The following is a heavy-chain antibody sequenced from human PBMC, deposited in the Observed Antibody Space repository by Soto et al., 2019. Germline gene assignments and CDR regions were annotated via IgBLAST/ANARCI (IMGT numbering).Heavy chain of an antibody. J-gene: IGHJ6*02. CDR2: IIPIFGTA. Sequence: QVQLVQSGDEVKKPGSSVKVSCKASGGTFSSYAISWVRQAPGQGLEWMGGIIPIFGTANYAQKFQGRVTITADESTSPAYMELSRLRSEYTAVYYCARLEQDSYGPRDYYYGLDVWVQGTTVTDSS. CDR1: GGTFSSYA. D-gene: IGHD5-18*01. CDR3: ARLEQDSYGPRDYYYGLDV. V-gene: IGHV1-69*01.